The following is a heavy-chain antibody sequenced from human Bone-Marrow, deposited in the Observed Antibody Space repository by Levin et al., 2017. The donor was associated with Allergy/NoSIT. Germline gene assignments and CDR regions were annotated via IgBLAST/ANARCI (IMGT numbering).Heavy chain of an antibody. Sequence: LSLTCAASGFPFNNFAMSWVRQAPGNGLEWVSGISGSGGNSYYADSVRGRVTISRDNSKNTLYLQMNRLRAEDTAIYYCAKSYYDFWSAYDTGAFDIWGQGTMVTVSS. CDR3: AKSYYDFWSAYDTGAFDI. V-gene: IGHV3-23*01. J-gene: IGHJ3*02. CDR2: ISGSGGNS. D-gene: IGHD3-3*01. CDR1: GFPFNNFA.